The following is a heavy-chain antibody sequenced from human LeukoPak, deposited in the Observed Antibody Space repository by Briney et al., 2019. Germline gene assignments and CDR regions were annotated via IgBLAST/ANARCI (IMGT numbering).Heavy chain of an antibody. D-gene: IGHD5-18*01. CDR2: ISYDGSNK. CDR3: ARDHRVDTAMVQRYLRAFDI. V-gene: IGHV3-30*04. J-gene: IGHJ3*02. CDR1: GFTFSSYA. Sequence: GGSLRLSCAASGFTFSSYAMHWVRQAPGKGLEWVAVISYDGSNKYYADSVKGRFTISRDNAKNSLYLQMNSLRAEDTAVYYCARDHRVDTAMVQRYLRAFDIWGQGTMVTVSS.